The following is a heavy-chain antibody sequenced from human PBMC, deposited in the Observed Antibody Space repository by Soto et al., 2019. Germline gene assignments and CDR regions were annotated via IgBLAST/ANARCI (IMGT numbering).Heavy chain of an antibody. CDR1: GVTFNSYG. CDR2: ISYDGSNK. V-gene: IGHV3-30*18. Sequence: QVQLVESGGGVVQPGRYLRFSCAASGVTFNSYGMHWVRQAPGKGLEWVAVISYDGSNKYYADSVKGRFTISRDNSKNTLYLQMNSLRAEDTAVYYCAKDRRVVAVAAPFDYWGQVTLVTVSS. J-gene: IGHJ4*02. D-gene: IGHD6-19*01. CDR3: AKDRRVVAVAAPFDY.